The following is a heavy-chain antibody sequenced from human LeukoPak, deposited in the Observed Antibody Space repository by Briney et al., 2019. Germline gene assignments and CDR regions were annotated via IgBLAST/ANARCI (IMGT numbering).Heavy chain of an antibody. V-gene: IGHV4-4*02. CDR1: GGSISSSNW. CDR2: IYHSGST. J-gene: IGHJ1*01. D-gene: IGHD6-13*01. CDR3: ARSLSIAAAGTFQH. Sequence: SETLSLTCAVSGGSISSSNWWSWVRQPPGKGLEWIGEIYHSGSTNYNPSLKSRVTISVDTSKNQFSLKLSSVTAADTAVYYCARSLSIAAAGTFQHWGQGTLVTVSS.